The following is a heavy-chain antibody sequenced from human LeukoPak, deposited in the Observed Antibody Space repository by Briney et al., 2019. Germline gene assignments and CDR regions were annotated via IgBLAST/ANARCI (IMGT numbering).Heavy chain of an antibody. J-gene: IGHJ3*02. CDR3: AQNDFVVVPAALPNDAFDT. CDR2: INPNSGGT. CDR1: GYTFTGYY. D-gene: IGHD2-2*02. Sequence: ASVKVSCKASGYTFTGYYMHWVRQAPGQGLEWMGWINPNSGGTNYAQKFQGRVTMTRDTSISTAYMELSRLRSDDTAVYYCAQNDFVVVPAALPNDAFDTWGQGTMVTVSS. V-gene: IGHV1-2*02.